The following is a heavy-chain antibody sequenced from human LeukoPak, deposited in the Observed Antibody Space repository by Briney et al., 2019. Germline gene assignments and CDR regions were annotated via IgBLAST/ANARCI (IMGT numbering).Heavy chain of an antibody. D-gene: IGHD2-2*02. CDR1: GGPFSGYY. V-gene: IGHV4-34*01. Sequence: SETLSLTCAVYGGPFSGYYWSWIRQPPGKGLEWIGEINHSGSTNYNPSLKSRVTISVDTSKNQFSLKLSSVTAADTAVYYCARGRPGYCSSTSCYTSDYWGQGTLVTVSS. CDR2: INHSGST. J-gene: IGHJ4*02. CDR3: ARGRPGYCSSTSCYTSDY.